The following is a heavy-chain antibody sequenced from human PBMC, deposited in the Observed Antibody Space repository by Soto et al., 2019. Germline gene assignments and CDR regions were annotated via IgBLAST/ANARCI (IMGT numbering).Heavy chain of an antibody. J-gene: IGHJ6*02. D-gene: IGHD2-15*01. V-gene: IGHV1-69*05. CDR1: GGSFSSYA. CDR3: AREQVVAAIRYYYYGMGV. CDR2: IIPVFGTA. Sequence: SVKVSCKASGGSFSSYAISWVRQAPGQGLEWMGGIIPVFGTANYAQKLQGRVTMTTDTSTSTAYMELRSLRSDDTAVYYCAREQVVAAIRYYYYGMGVWGQGTTVTVSS.